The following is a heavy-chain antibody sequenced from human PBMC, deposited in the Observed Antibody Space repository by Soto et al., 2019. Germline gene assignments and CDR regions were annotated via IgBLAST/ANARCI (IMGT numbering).Heavy chain of an antibody. V-gene: IGHV3-48*03. CDR3: ARGRRFIWEGVRLNYDFWSGSYPSFDY. CDR2: ISSSGSTV. D-gene: IGHD3-3*01. Sequence: GGSLRLSCAASGFTFSSYEMNWVRQAPGKGLEWVSYISSSGSTVYYADSVKGRFTISRDNAKNSLYLQMNSLRAEDTAVYYCARGRRFIWEGVRLNYDFWSGSYPSFDYWGQGTLVTVSS. CDR1: GFTFSSYE. J-gene: IGHJ4*02.